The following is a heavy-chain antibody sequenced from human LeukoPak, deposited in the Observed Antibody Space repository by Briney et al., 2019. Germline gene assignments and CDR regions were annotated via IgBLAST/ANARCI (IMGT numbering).Heavy chain of an antibody. CDR2: LSWNSASI. Sequence: ERSLRLSCAASGFTFDDYAMHWVRQAPGKGLEWVSGLSWNSASIGYADSVNGRFTISRDNAKNSLYLQMNSLRPEDSAFYYCARSRIAANGEYDYWGQGTLLTVSS. J-gene: IGHJ4*02. CDR3: ARSRIAANGEYDY. CDR1: GFTFDDYA. V-gene: IGHV3-9*01. D-gene: IGHD6-6*01.